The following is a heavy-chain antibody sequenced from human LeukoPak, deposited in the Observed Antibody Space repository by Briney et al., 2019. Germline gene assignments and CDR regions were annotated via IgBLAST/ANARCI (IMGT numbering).Heavy chain of an antibody. V-gene: IGHV1-69*13. CDR1: GGTFSSYA. CDR2: IIPIFGTA. D-gene: IGHD5-18*01. CDR3: ARSRGYSYGPFDY. J-gene: IGHJ4*02. Sequence: SVKVSCKASGGTFSSYAISWVRQAPGQGLEWMGGIIPIFGTANYAQKFQGRVTITADESTSTAYMELSSLRAEDTAVYYCARSRGYSYGPFDYWGQGTLVTVSS.